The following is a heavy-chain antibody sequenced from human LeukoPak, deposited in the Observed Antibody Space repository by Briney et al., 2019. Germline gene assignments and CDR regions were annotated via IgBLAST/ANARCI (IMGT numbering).Heavy chain of an antibody. CDR3: ARGRGGYDNSGYSS. CDR1: GDTFSTYF. D-gene: IGHD3-22*01. Sequence: SVKVSCKASGDTFSTYFISWVRQAPGQGLEWVGGIRPIFAITKYAQRFQGRVAITADESTTTAYMELSGLTPEDTAVYYCARGRGGYDNSGYSSWGQGTLVTVSS. J-gene: IGHJ5*02. CDR2: IRPIFAIT. V-gene: IGHV1-69*01.